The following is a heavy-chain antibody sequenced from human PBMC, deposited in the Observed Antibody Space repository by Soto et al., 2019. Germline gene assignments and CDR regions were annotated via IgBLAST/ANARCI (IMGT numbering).Heavy chain of an antibody. Sequence: EVQLLESGGGLVQPGGSLRLSCAASGFTFSAYAMGWVRQAPGKGLEWVSTIHGGGGATHYADSVKGRFTISRDDSKNPLYAQMNRLRGEDTAVYFCAKFEGHPLEYWYLDFWGRGTLVTVSS. D-gene: IGHD1-1*01. CDR2: IHGGGGAT. CDR3: AKFEGHPLEYWYLDF. V-gene: IGHV3-23*01. CDR1: GFTFSAYA. J-gene: IGHJ2*01.